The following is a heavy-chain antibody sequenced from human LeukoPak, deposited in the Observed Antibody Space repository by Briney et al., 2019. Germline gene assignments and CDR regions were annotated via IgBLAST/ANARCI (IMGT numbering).Heavy chain of an antibody. D-gene: IGHD3-10*01. V-gene: IGHV4-59*08. CDR1: GDSMRGYY. CDR3: ARHLYYYGDIDL. Sequence: PSETLSLTCAVSGDSMRGYYWSWIRQPPGEALEWIGYVYYSGSTNYNPSLKSRVTMSVDTSKSQFSLMLTSVTAADTAVYYCARHLYYYGDIDLWGQGTLVTVSS. CDR2: VYYSGST. J-gene: IGHJ5*02.